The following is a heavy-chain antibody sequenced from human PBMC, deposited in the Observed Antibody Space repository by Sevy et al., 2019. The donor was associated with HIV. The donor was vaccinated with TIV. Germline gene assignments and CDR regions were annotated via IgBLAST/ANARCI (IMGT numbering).Heavy chain of an antibody. J-gene: IGHJ4*02. CDR1: GGSISSYY. CDR2: IYYSGST. D-gene: IGHD4-4*01. V-gene: IGHV4-59*12. CDR3: ARLDYSYYLDY. Sequence: SETLSLTCTVSGGSISSYYWSWIRQPPGKGLEWIGYIYYSGSTNYNPSLKSRVTISVDTSKNQFSLKLSSVTAADTTVYYCARLDYSYYLDYWGQGTLVTVSS.